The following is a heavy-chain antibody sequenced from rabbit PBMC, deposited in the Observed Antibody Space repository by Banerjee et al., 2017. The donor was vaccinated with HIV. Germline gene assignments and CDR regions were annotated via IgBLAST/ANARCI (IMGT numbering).Heavy chain of an antibody. V-gene: IGHV1S45*01. Sequence: QEQLEESGGDLVQPEGSLTLTCKASGFTISSSYWICWVRQAPGKGLEWIACIYNGDGSTSYASWVNGRFSISKTSSTTVTLQMTSLTVADTATYFCATTDYGGTSYFNLWGQGTLVTVS. CDR1: GFTISSSYW. D-gene: IGHD8-1*01. CDR2: IYNGDGST. CDR3: ATTDYGGTSYFNL. J-gene: IGHJ4*01.